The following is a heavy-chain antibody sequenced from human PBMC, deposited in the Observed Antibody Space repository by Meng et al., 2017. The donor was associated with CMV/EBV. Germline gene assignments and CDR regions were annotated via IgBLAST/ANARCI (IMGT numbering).Heavy chain of an antibody. CDR3: ARDLRLAVLGEGGKGREG. CDR2: ISAYNGNT. J-gene: IGHJ6*04. Sequence: ASVKVSCKASGYTFTSYDINWVRQAPGQGLEWMGWISAYNGNTNYAQKLQGRVTMTTDTSTSTAYMELRSLRSDDTAVYYCARDLRLAVLGEGGKGREGGGKGNTVTVSS. CDR1: GYTFTSYD. D-gene: IGHD3-16*01. V-gene: IGHV1-18*01.